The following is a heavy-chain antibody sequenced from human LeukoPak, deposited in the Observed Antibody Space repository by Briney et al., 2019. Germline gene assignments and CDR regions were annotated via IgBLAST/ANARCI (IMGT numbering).Heavy chain of an antibody. J-gene: IGHJ4*02. CDR1: GYTLTELS. CDR3: ATVVIAVAGNHHFDY. D-gene: IGHD6-19*01. CDR2: FDPEDGET. V-gene: IGHV1-24*01. Sequence: ASVKVSCKVSGYTLTELSMHWVRQAPGKGLEWMGGFDPEDGETIYAQKFRGRVTMTEDTSTDTAYMELSSLRSEDTAVYYCATVVIAVAGNHHFDYWGQGTLVTVSS.